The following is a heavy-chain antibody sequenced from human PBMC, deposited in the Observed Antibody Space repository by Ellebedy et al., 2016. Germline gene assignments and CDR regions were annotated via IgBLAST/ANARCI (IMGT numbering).Heavy chain of an antibody. CDR1: GYTLTELS. CDR2: FDPEDGET. Sequence: ASVKVSCXVSGYTLTELSMHWVRQAPGKGLEWMGGFDPEDGETIYAQKFQGRVTMTEDTSTDTAYMELSSLRSEDTAVYYCATVEDSGYPYYFDYWGQGTLVTVSS. J-gene: IGHJ4*02. CDR3: ATVEDSGYPYYFDY. V-gene: IGHV1-24*01. D-gene: IGHD3-22*01.